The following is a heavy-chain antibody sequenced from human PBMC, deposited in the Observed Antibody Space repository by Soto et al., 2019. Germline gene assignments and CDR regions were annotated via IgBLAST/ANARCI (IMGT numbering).Heavy chain of an antibody. J-gene: IGHJ6*02. V-gene: IGHV1-18*04. CDR1: GYTFTTYG. CDR2: ITTYTGNT. Sequence: QVQLVQSGAEVKTPGASVKVSCKASGYTFTTYGISWLRQAPGQGLEWMGWITTYTGNTNYAQKFPGRVTMTRDTPTTTAYRERRTRRSNDPAFYYGARLDTWAAQSSYVLDVGAQGPPFPVSS. CDR3: ARLDTWAAQSSYVLDV. D-gene: IGHD2-2*02.